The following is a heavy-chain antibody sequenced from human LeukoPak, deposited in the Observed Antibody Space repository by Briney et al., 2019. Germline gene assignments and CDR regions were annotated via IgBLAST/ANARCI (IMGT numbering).Heavy chain of an antibody. CDR2: ISAYNGNT. V-gene: IGHV1-18*04. Sequence: ASVKVSCKASGYTFTGYYMHWVRQAPGQGLEWMGWISAYNGNTNYAQKLQGRVTMTTDTSTSTAYMELRSLRSDDTAVYYCARDQGGLADYWGQGTLVTVSS. CDR3: ARDQGGLADY. D-gene: IGHD5-12*01. J-gene: IGHJ4*02. CDR1: GYTFTGYY.